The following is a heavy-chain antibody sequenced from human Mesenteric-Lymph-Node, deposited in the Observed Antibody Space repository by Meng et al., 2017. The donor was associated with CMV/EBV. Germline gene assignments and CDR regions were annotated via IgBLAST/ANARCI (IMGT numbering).Heavy chain of an antibody. V-gene: IGHV3-11*04. CDR1: GFTFSDYY. Sequence: GESLKISCAASGFTFSDYYMSWIRQAPGKGLEWVSYISSSGSTIYYADSVKGRFTISRDNAKNSLYLQMNSLRAEDTAVYYCARDGYITAFTVSIAAPGGYYYYGMDVWGQGTTVTVSS. CDR3: ARDGYITAFTVSIAAPGGYYYYGMDV. CDR2: ISSSGSTI. D-gene: IGHD6-13*01. J-gene: IGHJ6*02.